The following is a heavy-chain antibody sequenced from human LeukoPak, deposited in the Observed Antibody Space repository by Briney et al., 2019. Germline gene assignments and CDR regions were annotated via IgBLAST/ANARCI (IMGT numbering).Heavy chain of an antibody. V-gene: IGHV3-49*04. CDR1: GFTFGYFA. CDR2: IRSKTYGGTT. J-gene: IGHJ4*02. Sequence: GGSLRLSCTASGFTFGYFAMSWVRQAPGKGLDWVGFIRSKTYGGTTEYAASVKGRFTIPRDDSKSVAYPHMNNLKTEDTAVYYCTRARATYYYDSSGYMGGQGTLVTVSS. CDR3: TRARATYYYDSSGYM. D-gene: IGHD3-22*01.